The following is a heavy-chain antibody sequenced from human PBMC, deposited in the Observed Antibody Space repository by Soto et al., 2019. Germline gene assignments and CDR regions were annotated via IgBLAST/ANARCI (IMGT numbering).Heavy chain of an antibody. D-gene: IGHD5-18*01. CDR2: INAGNGNT. Sequence: GASVKVSCKASGYTFTSYAMHWVRQAPGQRLEWMGWINAGNGNTKYSQKFQGRVTITRDTSASTAYMELSSLRSEDTAVYYCARARGYSYGLKGWFAPWGQGTLVTVSS. CDR1: GYTFTSYA. J-gene: IGHJ5*02. CDR3: ARARGYSYGLKGWFAP. V-gene: IGHV1-3*01.